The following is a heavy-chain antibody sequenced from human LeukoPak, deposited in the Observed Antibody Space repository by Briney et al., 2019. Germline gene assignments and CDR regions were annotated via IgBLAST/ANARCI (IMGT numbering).Heavy chain of an antibody. CDR1: GGSISSYY. J-gene: IGHJ4*02. D-gene: IGHD2-21*02. CDR3: ARTAYCGGDCSAFDY. CDR2: IYYSGST. Sequence: SETLSLTCTVSGGSISSYYWSWIRQPPGKGLEWIGYIYYSGSTNYNPSLKSRVTISVDTSKNQFSLKLSSVTAADTAVYYCARTAYCGGDCSAFDYWGQGTLVTVSS. V-gene: IGHV4-59*08.